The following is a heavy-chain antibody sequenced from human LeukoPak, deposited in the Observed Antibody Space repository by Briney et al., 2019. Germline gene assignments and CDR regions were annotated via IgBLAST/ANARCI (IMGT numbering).Heavy chain of an antibody. CDR2: INHNGNVN. D-gene: IGHD3-16*01. Sequence: EGSLRLSCAASGFTFSSYWMNWARQAPGKGLEWVASINHNGNVNYYVDSVKGRFTISRDNAKISLYLQMSNLRAEDTAVYFCARGGGLDVWGQGATVTVSS. CDR1: GFTFSSYW. CDR3: ARGGGLDV. V-gene: IGHV3-7*03. J-gene: IGHJ6*02.